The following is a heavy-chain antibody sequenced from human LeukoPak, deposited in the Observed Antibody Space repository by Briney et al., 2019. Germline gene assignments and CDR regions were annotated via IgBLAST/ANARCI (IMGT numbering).Heavy chain of an antibody. V-gene: IGHV3-21*04. CDR3: ASDYSGSIDY. D-gene: IGHD1-26*01. Sequence: GGSLRLSCAASGFTFSSYSMNWVRQAPGKGLEWVSSISSSSSYIYYADSVKGRFTISRDNAKNSLYLQMNSLRVEDTAVYYCASDYSGSIDYWGQGTLVTVSS. CDR1: GFTFSSYS. J-gene: IGHJ4*02. CDR2: ISSSSSYI.